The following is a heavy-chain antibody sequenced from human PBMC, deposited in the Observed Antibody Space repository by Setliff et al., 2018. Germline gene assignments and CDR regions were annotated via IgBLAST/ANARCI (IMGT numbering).Heavy chain of an antibody. CDR1: GFTFSYYW. CDR3: ARARYCSSTSCYYYYYMDV. CDR2: IQQDGSEK. J-gene: IGHJ6*03. D-gene: IGHD2-2*01. Sequence: GESLKISCAASGFTFSYYWMSWVRQAPGKGLEWVANIQQDGSEKYHVDSVMGRFTISRDNAKNTLYLQMNSLRAEDTAVYYCARARYCSSTSCYYYYYMDVWGKGTTVTAP. V-gene: IGHV3-7*01.